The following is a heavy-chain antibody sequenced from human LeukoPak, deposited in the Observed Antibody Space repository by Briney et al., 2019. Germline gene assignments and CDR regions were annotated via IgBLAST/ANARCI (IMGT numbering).Heavy chain of an antibody. CDR3: AKDGSWGDYYFYFYIDV. CDR1: GFTFGNSA. J-gene: IGHJ6*03. V-gene: IGHV3-23*01. Sequence: PGGSLRLSCEVSGFTFGNSAMSWVRQAPGKGLEWISGISASGHYTYTADSLKGRFTISRDNSKNTLCLQMNSLRAEDTALYYCAKDGSWGDYYFYFYIDVWGKGTTVTVSS. CDR2: ISASGHYT. D-gene: IGHD3-16*01.